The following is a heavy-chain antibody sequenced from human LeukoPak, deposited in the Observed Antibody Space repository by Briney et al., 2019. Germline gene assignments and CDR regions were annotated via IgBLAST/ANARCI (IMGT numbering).Heavy chain of an antibody. CDR2: IYTSGST. CDR1: GVSISRSY. J-gene: IGHJ5*02. D-gene: IGHD6-13*01. CDR3: WRHFYSSSWFDNWFDP. Sequence: SETLYLTCTVSGVSISRSYGSWIRQPPGKRLEWIGYIYTSGSTNYNPSLKSRVTISVDTSKNQFSLKLSSVTTADTAVYYCWRHFYSSSWFDNWFDPWGQGTVVTVSS. V-gene: IGHV4-4*09.